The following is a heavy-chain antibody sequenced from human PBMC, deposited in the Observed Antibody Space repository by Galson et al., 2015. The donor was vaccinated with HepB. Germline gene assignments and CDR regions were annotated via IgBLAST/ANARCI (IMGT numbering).Heavy chain of an antibody. Sequence: SVKVSCKASGGTFSSYAISWVRQAPGQGLEWMGGIIPIFGTANYAQKFQGRVTITADESTSTAYMELSSLRSEDTAVYYCARDSEGVGANTCGMDVWGQGTTVTVSS. D-gene: IGHD1-26*01. J-gene: IGHJ6*02. CDR1: GGTFSSYA. CDR2: IIPIFGTA. V-gene: IGHV1-69*13. CDR3: ARDSEGVGANTCGMDV.